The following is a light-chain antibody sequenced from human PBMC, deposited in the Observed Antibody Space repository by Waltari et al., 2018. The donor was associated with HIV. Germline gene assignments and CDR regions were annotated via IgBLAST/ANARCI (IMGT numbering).Light chain of an antibody. V-gene: IGLV1-47*01. CDR1: SSNVGTNH. CDR3: AAWDGTLRAHYV. Sequence: QSVLTQPPSASGTPGQRVTISCSGSSSNVGTNHAHWYQHLPGTAPKLLIYRNDQRPSGVPDRFSGSKSGTSASLAISALRSEDEADYYCAAWDGTLRAHYVFGTGTKVTVL. CDR2: RND. J-gene: IGLJ1*01.